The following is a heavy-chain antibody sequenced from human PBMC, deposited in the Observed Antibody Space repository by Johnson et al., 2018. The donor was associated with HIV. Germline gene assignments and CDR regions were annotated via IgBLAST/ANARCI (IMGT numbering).Heavy chain of an antibody. J-gene: IGHJ3*02. CDR2: ISYDGSNK. CDR1: GFTFDDYG. Sequence: QVQLVESGGGVVQPGGSLRLSCAASGFTFDDYGMSWVRQAPGKGLEWVAVISYDGSNKYYADSVKGRFTISRDNSKNTLYLQMNSLRAEDTAVYYCARDGVATEAHDAFDIWGQGTMVTVSS. D-gene: IGHD5-12*01. V-gene: IGHV3-30*03. CDR3: ARDGVATEAHDAFDI.